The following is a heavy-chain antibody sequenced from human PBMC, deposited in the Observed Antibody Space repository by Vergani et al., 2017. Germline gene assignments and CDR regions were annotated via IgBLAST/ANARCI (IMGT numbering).Heavy chain of an antibody. J-gene: IGHJ4*02. CDR1: GYSFTNYW. CDR2: IHPADSDT. D-gene: IGHD3-22*01. V-gene: IGHV5-51*01. Sequence: EVQLVQSGAEVKKPGESLKISCQISGYSFTNYWIGWVRQMPGKGLECMGIIHPADSDTRYSPSFQGQVTISVDKSIRTAYLQRSSLRASDSAMYYCARLYGRDSSGSKYFDYWVQGTLVTVSS. CDR3: ARLYGRDSSGSKYFDY.